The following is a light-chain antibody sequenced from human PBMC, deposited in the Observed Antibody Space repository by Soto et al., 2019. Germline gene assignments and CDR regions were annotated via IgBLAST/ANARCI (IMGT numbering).Light chain of an antibody. CDR2: GTS. CDR3: QQYGSSSWT. J-gene: IGKJ1*01. V-gene: IGKV3-20*01. Sequence: EIVLTQSPGTLSLSPGERATLSCRASQSVSSSYLAWYQQKPGQAPRLLIYGTSSRATAIPDRFSGSGSGTDFILTISRLEPEDFAVYYCQQYGSSSWTFGQGTKVEIK. CDR1: QSVSSSY.